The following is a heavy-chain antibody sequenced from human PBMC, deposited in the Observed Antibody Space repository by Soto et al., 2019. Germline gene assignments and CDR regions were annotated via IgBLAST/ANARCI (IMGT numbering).Heavy chain of an antibody. CDR2: ISAGGDNT. CDR1: GFTFSNYA. CDR3: AKYSSGWYSKWFDP. Sequence: EVQLLESGGGLVQPGGTLRLSCAGSGFTFSNYAMGWVRQAPGKGLEWVSSISAGGDNTHYADSVKGRFTISRDNSRNTLYLQMNSLRAEDTAVYYCAKYSSGWYSKWFDPWGQGTLVTVSS. V-gene: IGHV3-23*01. D-gene: IGHD6-19*01. J-gene: IGHJ5*02.